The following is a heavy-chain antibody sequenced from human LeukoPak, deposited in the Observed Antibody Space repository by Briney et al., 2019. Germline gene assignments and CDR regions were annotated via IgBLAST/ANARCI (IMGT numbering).Heavy chain of an antibody. CDR2: IYSPGTN. CDR3: ARGIGTSYDSSRDAFDI. CDR1: AGSINSGDYY. J-gene: IGHJ3*02. D-gene: IGHD3-22*01. V-gene: IGHV4-61*02. Sequence: SETLSLTCTVSAGSINSGDYYWSWIRQPAGKGVEWIGRIYSPGTNYNYNPSVKSRVTISIDTSKNQFSLKLTSVTAADTAVYYCARGIGTSYDSSRDAFDIWGQGTMVTVSS.